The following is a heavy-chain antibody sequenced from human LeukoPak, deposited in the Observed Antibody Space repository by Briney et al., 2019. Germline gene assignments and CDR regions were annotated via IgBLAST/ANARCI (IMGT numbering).Heavy chain of an antibody. Sequence: PGRSLRLSCAASGFTVSSNYMSWVRQAPGKGLEWVSVIYSGGSTYYSDSVKGRFTISRDNSKNTLYLQMNSLRAGDTPVSYCARGAVAGPFDYCGPGTLVTVSS. J-gene: IGHJ4*02. CDR3: ARGAVAGPFDY. CDR1: GFTVSSNY. V-gene: IGHV3-66*01. CDR2: IYSGGST. D-gene: IGHD6-19*01.